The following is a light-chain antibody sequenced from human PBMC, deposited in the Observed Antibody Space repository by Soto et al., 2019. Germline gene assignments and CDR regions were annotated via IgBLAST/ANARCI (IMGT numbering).Light chain of an antibody. CDR2: DAS. J-gene: IGKJ1*01. V-gene: IGKV1-5*01. Sequence: DIHLTQSPATLSASVGERVTITCRASQSVTTWLAWYQQKPGQAPKLLIYDASSWASGVPSRFSGSGSGTQFTLTSLSLQHDDFATYYRQQYKSDSQTFGQGTKVEIK. CDR1: QSVTTW. CDR3: QQYKSDSQT.